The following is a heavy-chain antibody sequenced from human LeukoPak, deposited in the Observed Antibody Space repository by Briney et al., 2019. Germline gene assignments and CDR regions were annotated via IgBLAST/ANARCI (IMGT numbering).Heavy chain of an antibody. J-gene: IGHJ3*02. V-gene: IGHV4-39*07. D-gene: IGHD4-23*01. Sequence: SETLSLTCTVSGGSISSSGYYWGWIRQPPGKGLEWIGSIYHSGSTYYNPSLKSRVTISIDTSKNQFSLKLSSVTAADTAVYYCARAPDAGGNGAFDIWGQGTMVTVSS. CDR1: GGSISSSGYY. CDR3: ARAPDAGGNGAFDI. CDR2: IYHSGST.